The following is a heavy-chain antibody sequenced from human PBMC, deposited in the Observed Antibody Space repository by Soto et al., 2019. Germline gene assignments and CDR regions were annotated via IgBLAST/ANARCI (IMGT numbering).Heavy chain of an antibody. Sequence: AGGSLRLSCTASGFTFGEYAMSWFSQAPGKGLEWVGFIRSNAYGGTTEYAASVKGRFTISRDDSKSIAYLQMNSLKTEDTAVYYCTGSSSSGEYWWGQGTLVTVSS. D-gene: IGHD6-6*01. CDR1: GFTFGEYA. CDR3: TGSSSSGEYW. J-gene: IGHJ4*02. V-gene: IGHV3-49*03. CDR2: IRSNAYGGTT.